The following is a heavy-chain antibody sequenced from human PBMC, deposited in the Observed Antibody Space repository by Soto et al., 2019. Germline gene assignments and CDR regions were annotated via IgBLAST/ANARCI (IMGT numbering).Heavy chain of an antibody. CDR3: ARGGPGYFDI. D-gene: IGHD6-13*01. J-gene: IGHJ3*02. V-gene: IGHV1-18*04. CDR2: ISAYNGNT. CDR1: GYTFTGYY. Sequence: ASVKVSCKASGYTFTGYYMHWVRQAPGQGLEWMGWISAYNGNTNYAQKLQGRVTMTTDTPTSTAYMELRSLRSDDTAAYYCARGGPGYFDIWGQGTMVTVSS.